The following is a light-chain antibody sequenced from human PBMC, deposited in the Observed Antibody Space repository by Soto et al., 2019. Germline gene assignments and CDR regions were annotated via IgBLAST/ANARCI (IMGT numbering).Light chain of an antibody. V-gene: IGKV3-20*01. CDR3: HQHGGSPET. CDR2: GAS. J-gene: IGKJ1*01. Sequence: EIVLTQSRGTLSLSPGERATLSCRASRSVNNNYLAWYQQKPGQAPGLLIFGASSRATGIPDRFIGSGSGTEFILTISRLEPDDFAIYHCHQHGGSPETFGQGTKVDIK. CDR1: RSVNNNY.